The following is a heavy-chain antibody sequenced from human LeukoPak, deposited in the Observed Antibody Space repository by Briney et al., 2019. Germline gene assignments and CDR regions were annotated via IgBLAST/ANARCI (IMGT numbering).Heavy chain of an antibody. CDR2: IYTSGST. V-gene: IGHV4-4*07. CDR1: GGSISSYY. Sequence: SETPSLTCTVSGGSISSYYWSWLRQPAGKGLEWIGRIYTSGSTNYNPSLKSRVTISVDTSKNQSSLKLSSVTAADTAVYYCAREGVAWELNYDSWGQGTLVTVSS. D-gene: IGHD1-26*01. CDR3: AREGVAWELNYDS. J-gene: IGHJ4*02.